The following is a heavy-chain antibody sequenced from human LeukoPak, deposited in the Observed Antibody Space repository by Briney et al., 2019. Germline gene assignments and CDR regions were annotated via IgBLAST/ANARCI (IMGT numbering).Heavy chain of an antibody. CDR3: ARHYGGYSSFDY. D-gene: IGHD4-23*01. J-gene: IGHJ4*02. CDR2: IHYSGSI. V-gene: IGHV4-59*08. Sequence: SETLSLTCTVSGGSISSSYWSWIRQPPGKGLEWIGYIHYSGSINYDPSLKSRVTISVDTSKNQFSLKLSSVTATDTAVYYCARHYGGYSSFDYWGQGTLVTVSS. CDR1: GGSISSSY.